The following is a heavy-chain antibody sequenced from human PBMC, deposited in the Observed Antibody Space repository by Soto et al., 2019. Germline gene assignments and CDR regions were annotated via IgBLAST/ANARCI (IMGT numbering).Heavy chain of an antibody. V-gene: IGHV3-15*01. J-gene: IGHJ4*02. CDR3: TTDQSWRGRQTYYYDSSGYSDY. CDR2: IKSKTDGGTT. CDR1: GFTFSNAW. Sequence: PRGSLRLSCAASGFTFSNAWMSWVRQAPGKGLEWVGRIKSKTDGGTTDYAAPVKGRFTISRDDSKNTLYLQMNSLKTEDTAVYYCTTDQSWRGRQTYYYDSSGYSDYWGQGTLVTVSS. D-gene: IGHD3-22*01.